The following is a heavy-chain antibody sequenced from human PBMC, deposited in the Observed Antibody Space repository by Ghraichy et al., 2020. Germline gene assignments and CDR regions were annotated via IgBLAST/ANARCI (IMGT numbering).Heavy chain of an antibody. CDR3: AVIMVRGVMGKAAFDY. D-gene: IGHD3-10*01. CDR2: IYPGDSDT. CDR1: GYSFNNYW. V-gene: IGHV5-51*01. J-gene: IGHJ4*02. Sequence: GESLNISCKGSGYSFNNYWVGWVRQMPGKGLEWMGIIYPGDSDTRYSPSFQGQVTISADKSITTAYLQWSSLKASDTAMYYCAVIMVRGVMGKAAFDYWGQGTLVTVSS.